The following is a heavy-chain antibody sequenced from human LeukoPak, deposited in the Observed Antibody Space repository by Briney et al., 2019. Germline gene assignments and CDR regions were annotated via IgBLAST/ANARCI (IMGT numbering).Heavy chain of an antibody. Sequence: SQTLSLTCTVSGGSISSGDYYWGWIRQPPGKGLEWIGSIYHSGSTYYNPSLKSRVTISVDTSKNQFSLKLSSVTAADTAVYYCARETEGYYYGSGSYSEVWGQGTTVTVSS. CDR3: ARETEGYYYGSGSYSEV. CDR1: GGSISSGDYY. D-gene: IGHD3-10*01. CDR2: IYHSGST. V-gene: IGHV4-39*07. J-gene: IGHJ6*02.